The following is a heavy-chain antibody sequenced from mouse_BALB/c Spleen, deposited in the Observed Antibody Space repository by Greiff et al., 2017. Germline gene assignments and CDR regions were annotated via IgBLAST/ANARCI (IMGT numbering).Heavy chain of an antibody. CDR1: GFTFSSYG. D-gene: IGHD1-1*01. V-gene: IGHV5-6-3*01. CDR3: ARGPVVAEDAMDY. J-gene: IGHJ4*01. CDR2: INSNGGST. Sequence: EVKLVESGGGLVQPGGSLKLSCAASGFTFSSYGMSWVRQTPDKRLELVATINSNGGSTYYPDSVKGRFTISRDNAKNTLYLQMSSLKSEDTAMYYCARGPVVAEDAMDYWGQGTSVTVSS.